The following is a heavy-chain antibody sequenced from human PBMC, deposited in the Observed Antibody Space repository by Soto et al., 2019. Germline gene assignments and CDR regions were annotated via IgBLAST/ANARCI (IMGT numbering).Heavy chain of an antibody. CDR3: ARDQYDFRSGSYYYAMEV. CDR1: GGSISSNY. J-gene: IGHJ6*02. D-gene: IGHD3-3*01. CDR2: VYNSGST. V-gene: IGHV4-59*01. Sequence: SETLSLTCTVSGGSISSNYWTWIRQPPGKGLEWIGYVYNSGSTNYNPSLKGRVTMSVDTSRDQVSLRLRSVTRADTAVYYCARDQYDFRSGSYYYAMEVWGQGTKVTVSS.